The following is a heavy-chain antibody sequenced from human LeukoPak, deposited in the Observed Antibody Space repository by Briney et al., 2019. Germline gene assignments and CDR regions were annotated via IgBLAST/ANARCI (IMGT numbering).Heavy chain of an antibody. CDR1: GGSISSYY. V-gene: IGHV4-59*08. CDR3: ATAAAQEVI. CDR2: IYYSGST. D-gene: IGHD6-13*01. Sequence: SETLSLTCTVSGGSISSYYWSWIRQPPGKGPEWIGYIYYSGSTNYNPSLKSRVTISVDTSKNQFSLKLSSVTAADTAVYYCATAAAQEVIWGQGTLVTVSS. J-gene: IGHJ4*02.